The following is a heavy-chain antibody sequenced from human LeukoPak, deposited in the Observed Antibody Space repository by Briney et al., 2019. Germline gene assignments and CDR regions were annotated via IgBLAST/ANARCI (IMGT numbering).Heavy chain of an antibody. CDR1: GGSFSGYY. Sequence: PSETLSLTCAVYGGSFSGYYWSWIRQPPGKGLEWIGEINHSGSTNYNPSLKSRVTISVDTSKNQFSLKLSSVTPADTAVYYCARGWSTREVISAAGGVDYWGQGTLVTVSS. D-gene: IGHD2-21*01. CDR2: INHSGST. J-gene: IGHJ4*02. CDR3: ARGWSTREVISAAGGVDY. V-gene: IGHV4-34*01.